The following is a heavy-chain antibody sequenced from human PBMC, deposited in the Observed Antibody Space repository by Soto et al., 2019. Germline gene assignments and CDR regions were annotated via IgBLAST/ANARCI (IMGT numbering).Heavy chain of an antibody. J-gene: IGHJ6*02. Sequence: QVQLQESGPGLVKPSGTLSLTCAVSGGSITSSNWWGWVSRPQGRGRDWFGEIYNSGSTNYNPSLKSRVTLSVAKSKNQFSLKLSSVTAADTAVYYCARMEVSTTGMGNYYYYGMDVWGQGTTVTVSS. CDR1: GGSITSSNW. D-gene: IGHD4-4*01. CDR3: ARMEVSTTGMGNYYYYGMDV. CDR2: IYNSGST. V-gene: IGHV4-4*02.